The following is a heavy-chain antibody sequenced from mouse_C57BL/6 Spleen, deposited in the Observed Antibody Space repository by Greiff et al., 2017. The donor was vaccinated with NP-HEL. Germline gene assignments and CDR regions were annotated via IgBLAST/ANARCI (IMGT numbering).Heavy chain of an antibody. Sequence: VKLMESGAELVKPGASVKISCKASGYAFSSYWMNWVKQRPGKGLEWIGQIYPGDGDTNYNGKFKGKATLTADKSSSTAYMQLSSLTSEDSAVYFCARTNYYGSRLDYWGQGTTLTVSS. J-gene: IGHJ2*01. CDR2: IYPGDGDT. CDR1: GYAFSSYW. V-gene: IGHV1-80*01. D-gene: IGHD1-1*01. CDR3: ARTNYYGSRLDY.